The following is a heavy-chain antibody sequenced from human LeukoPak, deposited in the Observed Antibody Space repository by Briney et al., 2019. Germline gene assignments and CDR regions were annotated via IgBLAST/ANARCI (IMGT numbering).Heavy chain of an antibody. CDR3: ARRTRLGRYFDY. J-gene: IGHJ4*02. V-gene: IGHV4-4*09. CDR2: IYTSGST. D-gene: IGHD2-2*01. CDR1: GGSISSYY. Sequence: SETLSLTCTVSGGSISSYYWSWIRQPPGKGLEWIGYIYTSGSTNYNPSLKSRVTISVATHKNQFSLKLSSVTAADTAVYYCARRTRLGRYFDYWGQGTLVTVSS.